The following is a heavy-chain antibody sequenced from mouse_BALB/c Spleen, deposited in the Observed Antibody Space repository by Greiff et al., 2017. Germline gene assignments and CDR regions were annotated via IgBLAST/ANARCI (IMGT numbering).Heavy chain of an antibody. J-gene: IGHJ2*01. CDR1: GYAFTNYL. V-gene: IGHV1-54*01. D-gene: IGHD2-1*01. Sequence: QVQLQQSGAELVRPGTSVKVSCKASGYAFTNYLIEWVKQRPGQGLEWIGVINPGSGGTNYNEKFKGKATLTADKSSSTAYMQLSSLTSDDSAVYFCARSRSYGNYFDYWGQGTTLTVSS. CDR2: INPGSGGT. CDR3: ARSRSYGNYFDY.